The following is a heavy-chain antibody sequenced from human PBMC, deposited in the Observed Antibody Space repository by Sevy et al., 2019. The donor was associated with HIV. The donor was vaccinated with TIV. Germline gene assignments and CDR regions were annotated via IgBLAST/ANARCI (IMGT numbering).Heavy chain of an antibody. J-gene: IGHJ4*02. CDR3: AREGCTQPHDY. CDR1: GFTFAKYS. V-gene: IGHV3-23*01. D-gene: IGHD2-8*01. Sequence: GGSLRLSCAASGFTFAKYSMSWVRQAPGKGLHWVSTFSFGCGRINYADSVKGRFTISGEDSKNTLFLQMNSLRAEDTATYFCAREGCTQPHDYWGQGTLVTVSS. CDR2: FSFGCGRI.